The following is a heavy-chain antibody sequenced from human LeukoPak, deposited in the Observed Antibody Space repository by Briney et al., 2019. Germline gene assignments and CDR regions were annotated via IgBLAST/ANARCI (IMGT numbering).Heavy chain of an antibody. Sequence: GGSLRLCCTASGFIFGDYVMSWVRQAAGKGLEWVGLIRSKTYGGATEYVASVKGRFTISRDDSKSIAYLEMNSLKTEDTAVYYCARGSGWYDPWGQGTLVIVSS. D-gene: IGHD6-19*01. CDR2: IRSKTYGGAT. J-gene: IGHJ5*02. CDR1: GFIFGDYV. CDR3: ARGSGWYDP. V-gene: IGHV3-49*04.